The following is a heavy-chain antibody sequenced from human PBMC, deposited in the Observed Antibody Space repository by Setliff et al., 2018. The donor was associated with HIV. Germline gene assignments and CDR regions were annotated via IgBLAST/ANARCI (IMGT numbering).Heavy chain of an antibody. V-gene: IGHV4-39*01. Sequence: SETLSLTCTVSGGSISSNSYYWGWIRQPPGKGLEWIGSIFYSGSSHHNPSLQSRITISVDTSKNQFSLKLSSVTAADTAMYYCAGPHHYFDFWGQGTQVTVSS. CDR2: IFYSGSS. J-gene: IGHJ4*02. CDR1: GGSISSNSYY. CDR3: AGPHHYFDF.